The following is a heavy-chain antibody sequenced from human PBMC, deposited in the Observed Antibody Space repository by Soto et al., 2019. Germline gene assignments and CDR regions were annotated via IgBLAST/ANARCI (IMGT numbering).Heavy chain of an antibody. CDR1: GGSISSYY. J-gene: IGHJ4*02. D-gene: IGHD3-22*01. CDR2: IYYSGST. V-gene: IGHV4-59*01. CDR3: ARDHNYDSSGYPLAY. Sequence: SETLSLTCTVSGGSISSYYWSWIRQPPGKGLEWIGYIYYSGSTNYNPSLKSRVTIPVDTSKNQFSLKLSSVTAADTAVYYCARDHNYDSSGYPLAYWGQGTLVTVTS.